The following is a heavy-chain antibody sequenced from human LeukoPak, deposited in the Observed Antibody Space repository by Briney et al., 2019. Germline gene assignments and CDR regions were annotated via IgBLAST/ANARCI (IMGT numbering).Heavy chain of an antibody. V-gene: IGHV5-51*01. CDR2: IYPGDSDT. CDR3: ARQTCSSTSCLPYYYGMDV. J-gene: IGHJ6*02. D-gene: IGHD2-2*01. Sequence: GESLQISCKGSGYSFTSYWIGWVRPMPGKGLEWMGIIYPGDSDTRYSPSFQGQVTISADKSISAAYLQWSSLKASDTAMYYCARQTCSSTSCLPYYYGMDVWGQGTTVTVSS. CDR1: GYSFTSYW.